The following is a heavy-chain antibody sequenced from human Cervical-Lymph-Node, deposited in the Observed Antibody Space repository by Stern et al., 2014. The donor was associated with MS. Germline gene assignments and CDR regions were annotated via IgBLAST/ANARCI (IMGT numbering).Heavy chain of an antibody. CDR1: GFTFSSYV. CDR2: ASGGDT. Sequence: AQLVQSGGGLVQPGGSLRLSCAASGFTFSSYVTASGGDTDHADSVKGRFTISRDNSKNTLYLQMNSLRAEDTAVYYCAKGAGPNRSGGGYFDYWGQGTLVTVSS. D-gene: IGHD3-16*01. CDR3: AKGAGPNRSGGGYFDY. J-gene: IGHJ4*02. V-gene: IGHV3-23*04.